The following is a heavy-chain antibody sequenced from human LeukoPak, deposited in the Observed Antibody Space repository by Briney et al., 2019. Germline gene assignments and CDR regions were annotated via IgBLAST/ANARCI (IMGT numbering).Heavy chain of an antibody. D-gene: IGHD3-3*01. CDR3: ARGERYYDFWSGPVLRGMDV. Sequence: SSETLSLTCTVSGGSISSSSYYWGWIRQPAGKGLEWIGRIYTSGSTNYNPSLKSRVTMSVDTSKNQFSLKLSSVTAADTAVYYCARGERYYDFWSGPVLRGMDVWGQGTTVTVSS. V-gene: IGHV4-61*02. CDR1: GGSISSSSYY. J-gene: IGHJ6*02. CDR2: IYTSGST.